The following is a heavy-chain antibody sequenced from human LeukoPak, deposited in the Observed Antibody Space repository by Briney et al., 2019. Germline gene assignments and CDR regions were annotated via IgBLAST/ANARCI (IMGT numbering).Heavy chain of an antibody. J-gene: IGHJ3*01. D-gene: IGHD1-26*01. CDR3: ARDAQWELRAFDV. Sequence: GASVKVSCKTIGGRFKSHGFSWVRQAPGQGLEWMGGIIPIFDRPNYAQKFEGRATITADKSTNTTYMEISSLTSDDTAVYYCARDAQWELRAFDVWGRGTMVIVSS. V-gene: IGHV1-69*06. CDR2: IIPIFDRP. CDR1: GGRFKSHG.